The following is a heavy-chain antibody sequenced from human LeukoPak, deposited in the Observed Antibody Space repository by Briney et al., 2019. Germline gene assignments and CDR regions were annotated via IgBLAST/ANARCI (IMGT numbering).Heavy chain of an antibody. CDR2: IYYTGST. D-gene: IGHD2-2*01. J-gene: IGHJ4*02. V-gene: IGHV4-59*01. Sequence: SETLSLTCSVSGGSISSYYWSWIRQPPGKGLEWIGYIYYTGSTNYNPSLKSRVTISVDTSKKHCSLKLNSVTAADTAVYYCARELCSTTNCYFDNWGQGTLVSVSS. CDR1: GGSISSYY. CDR3: ARELCSTTNCYFDN.